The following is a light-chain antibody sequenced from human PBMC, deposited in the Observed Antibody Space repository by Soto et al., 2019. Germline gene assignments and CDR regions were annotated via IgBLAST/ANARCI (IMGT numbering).Light chain of an antibody. CDR2: QVS. J-gene: IGKJ1*01. V-gene: IGKV2-30*02. CDR1: QSLIHGDGDTY. Sequence: DVVMTQSPLSLPVTLGQPASISCRSSQSLIHGDGDTYLSWFQQRPGQSPRRLIYQVSDRDSGVPDRFSGSGSGTDFTLKISRVEAEDVGVYYCMQGTHWPWTFGQGTEVEIK. CDR3: MQGTHWPWT.